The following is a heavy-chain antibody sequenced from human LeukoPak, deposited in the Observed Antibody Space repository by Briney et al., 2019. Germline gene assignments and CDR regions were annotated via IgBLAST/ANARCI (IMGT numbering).Heavy chain of an antibody. CDR1: GYTFTGYY. Sequence: GASVKVSCKASGYTFTGYYMHWVRQAPGQGLEWMGRINPNSGGTNYAQKFQGRVTMTRDTSISTAYMELSRLRSDDTAVYYCARDYSSSSPWDYWGQGTLVTVSS. D-gene: IGHD6-13*01. CDR2: INPNSGGT. CDR3: ARDYSSSSPWDY. J-gene: IGHJ4*02. V-gene: IGHV1-2*06.